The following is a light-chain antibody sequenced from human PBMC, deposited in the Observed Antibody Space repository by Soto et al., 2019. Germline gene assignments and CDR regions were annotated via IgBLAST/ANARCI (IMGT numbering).Light chain of an antibody. CDR3: GSYTGSSYV. V-gene: IGLV2-14*01. CDR2: EVS. CDR1: SSDVGAYNY. J-gene: IGLJ1*01. Sequence: QSVLTQPASVSGSPGQSITISCTGTSSDVGAYNYVSWYQQHPGKAPKLMIYEVSNRPSGVSNRFSGSKSGNTASLTISGLQAEDEADYYCGSYTGSSYVFGTGTKVTGL.